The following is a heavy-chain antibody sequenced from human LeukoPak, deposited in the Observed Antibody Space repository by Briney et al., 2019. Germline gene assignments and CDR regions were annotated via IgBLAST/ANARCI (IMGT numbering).Heavy chain of an antibody. J-gene: IGHJ4*02. Sequence: ASVKVSCKASGYTFTSYGITWVRQAPGQGLEWMGWISGYNGNTNYAQKLQGRVTMTPDTSTSTAYMELRSLRSDDTAVYYRARDLDYFDYWGQGTLVTVSS. CDR3: ARDLDYFDY. CDR2: ISGYNGNT. CDR1: GYTFTSYG. V-gene: IGHV1-18*01.